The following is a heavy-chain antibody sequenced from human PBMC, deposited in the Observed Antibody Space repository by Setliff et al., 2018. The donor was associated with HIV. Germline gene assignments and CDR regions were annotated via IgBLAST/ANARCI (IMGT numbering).Heavy chain of an antibody. CDR2: IFYTGNT. CDR1: GGSISGYY. Sequence: SETLSLTCTVSGGSISGYYWSWIRQPPGKGLEWIGTIFYTGNTNYNPSLKSRVTLSGGMSENQLFLRLTSVTAADTAVYYCVRGFCSSTTCCEDYYYMDVWGKGSTVTVSS. CDR3: VRGFCSSTTCCEDYYYMDV. V-gene: IGHV4-59*01. D-gene: IGHD2-2*01. J-gene: IGHJ6*03.